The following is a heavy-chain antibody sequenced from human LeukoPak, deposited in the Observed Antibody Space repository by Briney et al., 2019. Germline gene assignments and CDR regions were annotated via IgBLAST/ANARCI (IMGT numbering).Heavy chain of an antibody. J-gene: IGHJ4*02. CDR3: ARVSIDCSGGSCYHRPDY. CDR1: GFTFSSCA. D-gene: IGHD2-15*01. CDR2: ISYHARDQ. Sequence: GGSLRLSCAASGFTFSSCAMSWVRQAPGKGLEWVTVISYHARDQFYADSVKGRFTVSRDNSKNTLYLQMNSLRAEDTAVYYCARVSIDCSGGSCYHRPDYWGQGTLVTVSS. V-gene: IGHV3-30*04.